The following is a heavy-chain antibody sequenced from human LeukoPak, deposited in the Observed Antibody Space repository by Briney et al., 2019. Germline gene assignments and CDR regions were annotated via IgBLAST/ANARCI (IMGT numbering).Heavy chain of an antibody. V-gene: IGHV4-34*01. CDR2: INHSGST. CDR1: GGSFSGYY. Sequence: KPSETLSLTCAVYGGSFSGYYWSWIRQPPGKGLEWIGEINHSGSTNYNPSLKSRVTISVDTSKNQFSLKLSSVTAADTAVYYCARDSGVRGVITDAFDIWGQGTMVTVSS. D-gene: IGHD3-10*01. CDR3: ARDSGVRGVITDAFDI. J-gene: IGHJ3*02.